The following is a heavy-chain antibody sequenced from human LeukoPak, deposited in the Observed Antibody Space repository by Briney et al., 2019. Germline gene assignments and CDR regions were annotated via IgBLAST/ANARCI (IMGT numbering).Heavy chain of an antibody. V-gene: IGHV3-23*01. D-gene: IGHD3-3*01. Sequence: PGGSLRLSCAASGFTFSSYAMSWVRQAPGKGLEWVSAISGSGGSTYYADSVKGRFTIFRDNSKNTLYLQMNSLRAEDTAVYYCAKGTGVLRFLEWLLPSGMDVWGQGTTVTVSS. CDR1: GFTFSSYA. CDR3: AKGTGVLRFLEWLLPSGMDV. J-gene: IGHJ6*02. CDR2: ISGSGGST.